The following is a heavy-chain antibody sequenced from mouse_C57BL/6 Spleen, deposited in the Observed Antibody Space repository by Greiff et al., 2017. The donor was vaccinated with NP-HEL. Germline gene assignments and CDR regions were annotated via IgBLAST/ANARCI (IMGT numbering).Heavy chain of an antibody. V-gene: IGHV1-75*01. CDR2: IFPGSGST. CDR3: ARPLYGSSFPYAMDY. J-gene: IGHJ4*01. Sequence: QVQLQQSGPELVKPGASVKISCKASGYTFTDYYINWVKQRPGQGLEWIGWIFPGSGSTYYNEKFKGKATLTVDKSSSTAYMLLSSLTSEDSAVYFCARPLYGSSFPYAMDYWGQGTSVTVSS. CDR1: GYTFTDYY. D-gene: IGHD1-1*01.